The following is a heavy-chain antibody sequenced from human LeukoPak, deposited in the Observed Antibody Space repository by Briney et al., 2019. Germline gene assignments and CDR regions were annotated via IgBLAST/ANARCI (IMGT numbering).Heavy chain of an antibody. V-gene: IGHV1-8*01. CDR1: RYTFTNFD. J-gene: IGHJ4*02. D-gene: IGHD1/OR15-1a*01. CDR3: ARAPMGTAPLY. Sequence: GASVKVSCKASRYTFTNFDINWVRQAPGQGLEWMGWMNPVSGNAGSAQKFQGRVTLTRDTSISTAYMELSSLTSDDTAFYYCARAPMGTAPLYWGQGTLVTVSS. CDR2: MNPVSGNA.